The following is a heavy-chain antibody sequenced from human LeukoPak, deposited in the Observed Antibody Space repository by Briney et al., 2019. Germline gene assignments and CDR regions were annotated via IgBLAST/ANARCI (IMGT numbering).Heavy chain of an antibody. Sequence: SETLSLTCTVSGGSITDATYYWGWIRQPPGKGLEWIGNIYYSGRTYYNPSLKSRVTISADTSKNHFSLRVTSVTAADTAVYYCARSRGNWFDPWGQGTLVTVSS. CDR1: GGSITDATYY. CDR3: ARSRGNWFDP. J-gene: IGHJ5*02. V-gene: IGHV4-39*07. CDR2: IYYSGRT.